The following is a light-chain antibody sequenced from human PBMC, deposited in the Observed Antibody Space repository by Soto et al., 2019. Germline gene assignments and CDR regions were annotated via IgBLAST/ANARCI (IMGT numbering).Light chain of an antibody. CDR1: QGIRSE. J-gene: IGKJ4*01. CDR3: IQDYNYPLT. V-gene: IGKV1-6*01. Sequence: AIQMTQSPSSLSASVGDRVTITCRASQGIRSELGWYQQQPGKAPNLLIYTASTLQSGVPSRFSGSGSGTDFTLTISSLQPEDFATYYCIQDYNYPLTFGGGTGVEIK. CDR2: TAS.